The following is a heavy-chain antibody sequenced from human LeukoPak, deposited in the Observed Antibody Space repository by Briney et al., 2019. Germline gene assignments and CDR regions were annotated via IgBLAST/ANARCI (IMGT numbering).Heavy chain of an antibody. J-gene: IGHJ6*03. Sequence: SETLSLTCTVSGYSISSGYYWGWIRQPPGKGLEWIGSIYHSGSTYYNPSLKSRVTISVDTSKNQFSLKLSSVTAADTAVYYCARDAYDLNTYYYMDVWGKGTTVTVSS. CDR2: IYHSGST. V-gene: IGHV4-38-2*02. CDR3: ARDAYDLNTYYYMDV. CDR1: GYSISSGYY. D-gene: IGHD3-3*01.